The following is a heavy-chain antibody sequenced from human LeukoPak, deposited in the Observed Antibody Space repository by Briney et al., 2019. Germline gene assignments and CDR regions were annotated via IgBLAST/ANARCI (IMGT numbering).Heavy chain of an antibody. CDR3: ASDYCSGGSCYSYYFDY. Sequence: GASVKVSCKASGYTFTGYYMHWVRQAPGQGLEWMGRINPNSGGTNYAQKFQGRVTMTRDTSISTAYMELSRLRSDDTAVYYCASDYCSGGSCYSYYFDYWGQGTLVTVSS. J-gene: IGHJ4*02. CDR1: GYTFTGYY. V-gene: IGHV1-2*06. D-gene: IGHD2-15*01. CDR2: INPNSGGT.